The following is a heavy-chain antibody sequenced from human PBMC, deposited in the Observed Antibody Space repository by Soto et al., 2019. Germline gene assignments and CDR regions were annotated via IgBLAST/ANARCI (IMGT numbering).Heavy chain of an antibody. J-gene: IGHJ4*02. CDR3: VRGGSGSRGDY. D-gene: IGHD3-10*01. V-gene: IGHV1-69*01. CDR1: GGAFSNFA. CDR2: LTPILGTP. Sequence: QVQLVQSGAEMKKPGSSVKVSCKTSGGAFSNFAVSWVRQAPGQGLEWVGGLTPILGTPSYAQKFQGRVTINADVSTTSAYMEITSLASEDTALYYCVRGGSGSRGDYWGQGTLVTVSS.